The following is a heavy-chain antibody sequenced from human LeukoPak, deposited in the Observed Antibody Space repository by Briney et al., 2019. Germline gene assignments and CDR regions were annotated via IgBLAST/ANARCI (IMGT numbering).Heavy chain of an antibody. Sequence: GGSLRLPCAASGFTFSSYAMSWVRQAPGKGLEWVAVTGGSDDNTHYADSVKGRFTISRDNSEKRLFLQMNSLRPDDSALYYCTKDLMTGFSSGWYFAYWGQGTLVTVSS. D-gene: IGHD6-19*01. J-gene: IGHJ4*02. CDR1: GFTFSSYA. CDR3: TKDLMTGFSSGWYFAY. V-gene: IGHV3-23*01. CDR2: TGGSDDNT.